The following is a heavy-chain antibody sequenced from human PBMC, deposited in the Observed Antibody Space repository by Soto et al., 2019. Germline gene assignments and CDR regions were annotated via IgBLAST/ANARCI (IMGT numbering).Heavy chain of an antibody. CDR3: SSDLTLCCSGGSCPFSM. CDR1: EDIFNNFG. V-gene: IGHV1-18*01. Sequence: QAQLVQSGAEVKKPGASVRVACTASEDIFNNFGITWVRQAPGQGLEWLGWVSYYNGNTNYAQRLQGRVFMTTDTATSTAYLELMSLTFNDTAVYYCSSDLTLCCSGGSCPFSMWGQGTQVIVSS. D-gene: IGHD2-15*01. CDR2: VSYYNGNT. J-gene: IGHJ4*02.